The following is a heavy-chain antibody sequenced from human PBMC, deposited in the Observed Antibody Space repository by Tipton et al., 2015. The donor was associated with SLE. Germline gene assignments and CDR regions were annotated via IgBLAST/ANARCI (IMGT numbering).Heavy chain of an antibody. CDR3: ARDAGIAAAATGDYFDY. V-gene: IGHV3-21*01. D-gene: IGHD6-13*01. CDR1: GFTFSSYS. J-gene: IGHJ4*02. Sequence: LSLTCAASGFTFSSYSMNWVRQAPGKGLEWVSSISSSSSYIYYADSVKGRFTISRDNAKNSLYLQMNSLRAEDTAVYYCARDAGIAAAATGDYFDYWGQGTLVTVSS. CDR2: ISSSSSYI.